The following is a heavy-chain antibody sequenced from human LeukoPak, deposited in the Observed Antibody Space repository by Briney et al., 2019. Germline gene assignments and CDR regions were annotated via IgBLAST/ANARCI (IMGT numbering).Heavy chain of an antibody. D-gene: IGHD6-13*01. J-gene: IGHJ3*02. CDR2: ISGSGGST. CDR1: GSTFSSYA. CDR3: AKVYSSSWYPDAFDI. Sequence: GRSLRLSCAASGSTFSSYAMSWVRQAPGKGLEWVSAISGSGGSTYYADSVKGRFTISRDNSKNTLYLQMNSLRAEDTAVYYCAKVYSSSWYPDAFDIWGPGTMVTVSS. V-gene: IGHV3-23*01.